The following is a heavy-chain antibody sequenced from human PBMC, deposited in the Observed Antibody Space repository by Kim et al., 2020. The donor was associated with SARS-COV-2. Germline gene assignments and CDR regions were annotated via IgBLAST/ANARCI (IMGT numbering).Heavy chain of an antibody. CDR2: IANNGSRI. V-gene: IGHV3-74*01. CDR3: ARVPTAGDCPF. CDR1: GFTFSNSW. D-gene: IGHD2-21*02. J-gene: IGHJ4*02. Sequence: GGSLRLSCAASGFTFSNSWMLWVRQAPGRGLACVSLIANNGSRIHYADSVKGRFTISRDNAKNTLYLQMNSLRAEDTAVYYCARVPTAGDCPFWGQGTLVTVSS.